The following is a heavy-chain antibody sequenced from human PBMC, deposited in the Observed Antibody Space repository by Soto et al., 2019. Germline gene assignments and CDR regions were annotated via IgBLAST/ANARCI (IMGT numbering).Heavy chain of an antibody. V-gene: IGHV3-48*01. D-gene: IGHD3-3*01. CDR3: ARDYNDFCSGHFDS. Sequence: EVHLVESGGRLVQPGGSLRLSCAASGFRFSDYSMNWVRQAPGRGLEWVSYISSSSFTIHYADSVEGRFAISRDNAKYSLYLQMNRLRVEDTAVYYCARDYNDFCSGHFDSWGQGALVTVSS. CDR2: ISSSSFTI. J-gene: IGHJ4*02. CDR1: GFRFSDYS.